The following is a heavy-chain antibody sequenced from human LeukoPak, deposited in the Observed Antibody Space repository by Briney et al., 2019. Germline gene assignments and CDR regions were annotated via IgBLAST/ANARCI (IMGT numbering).Heavy chain of an antibody. CDR1: GFTFSSYS. CDR2: ISSSSSYI. D-gene: IGHD2-15*01. J-gene: IGHJ3*02. Sequence: GGSLRLSCAASGFTFSSYSMNWVSQAQGKGLEWVSSISSSSSYIYYADSVKGRFTISRDNAKNSLYLQMNSLRAEDTAVYYCARDNVVVVAATLDVFDIWGQGTMVSVSS. CDR3: ARDNVVVVAATLDVFDI. V-gene: IGHV3-21*01.